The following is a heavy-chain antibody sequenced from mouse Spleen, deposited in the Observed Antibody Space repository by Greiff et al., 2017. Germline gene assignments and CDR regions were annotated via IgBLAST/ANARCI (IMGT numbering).Heavy chain of an antibody. CDR2: IDPSDSYI. V-gene: IGHV1-69*01. Sequence: QVQLQQPGAELVMPGASVKLSCKASGYTFTSYWMHWVKQRPGQGLEWIGEIDPSDSYINYNQKFKGKATLTVDKSSSTAYMQLSSLTSADSAVYYGARRAARAPFDYWGQGTTLTVSS. CDR3: ARRAARAPFDY. D-gene: IGHD3-1*01. CDR1: GYTFTSYW. J-gene: IGHJ2*01.